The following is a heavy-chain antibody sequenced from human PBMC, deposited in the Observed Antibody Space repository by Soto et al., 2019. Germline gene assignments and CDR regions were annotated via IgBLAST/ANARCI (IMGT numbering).Heavy chain of an antibody. CDR1: GFTFSDYY. D-gene: IGHD6-13*01. Sequence: GESLKISCAASGFTFSDYYMSWIRQAPGKGLEWVSYISSSGSTIYYADSVKGRFTISRDNAKNSLYLQMNSLRAEDTAVYYCASAQLGIAAAGIGWGQGTLVTVSS. CDR3: ASAQLGIAAAGIG. CDR2: ISSSGSTI. J-gene: IGHJ4*02. V-gene: IGHV3-11*01.